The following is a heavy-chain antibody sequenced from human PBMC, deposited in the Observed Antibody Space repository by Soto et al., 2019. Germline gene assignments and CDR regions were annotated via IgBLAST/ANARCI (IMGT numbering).Heavy chain of an antibody. CDR1: GFTFSRSA. D-gene: IGHD5-18*01. CDR3: TAPRDTAMVYYFDY. V-gene: IGHV3-30-3*01. CDR2: ISSDGSNK. Sequence: PGGSLRLSCAASGFTFSRSAMHWVRQAPGKGLDWVAVISSDGSNKYYADSVKGRFTISRGNSKNTLYLQMNSLRVEDTAVYYCTAPRDTAMVYYFDYWGQGTVVTVSS. J-gene: IGHJ4*02.